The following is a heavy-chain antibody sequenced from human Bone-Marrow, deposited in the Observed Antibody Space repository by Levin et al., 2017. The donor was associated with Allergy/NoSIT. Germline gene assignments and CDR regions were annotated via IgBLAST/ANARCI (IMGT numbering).Heavy chain of an antibody. CDR3: ARSGEWLGDDAFDS. CDR2: INHSGST. D-gene: IGHD6-19*01. Sequence: SQTLSLTCAVYGGSFSGYYWSWIRQPPGKGLEWIGEINHSGSTNYNPSLKSRVTISVDTSKNQFSLKLSSVTAADTAVYYCARSGEWLGDDAFDSWGQGTMVTVSS. CDR1: GGSFSGYY. V-gene: IGHV4-34*01. J-gene: IGHJ3*02.